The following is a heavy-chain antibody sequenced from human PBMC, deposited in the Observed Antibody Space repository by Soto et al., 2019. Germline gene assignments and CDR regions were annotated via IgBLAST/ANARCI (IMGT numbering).Heavy chain of an antibody. V-gene: IGHV4-30-2*01. CDR3: ARGLEYCSGSICYSFNFDY. D-gene: IGHD2-15*01. CDR2: IFRSGST. CDR1: GGSISTGAYS. J-gene: IGHJ4*02. Sequence: PSETLSLTCTVSGGSISTGAYSWSWIRQPPGKGLEWIGYIFRSGSTYYNPSLKSRVTISLDRSKNQFSLKLTFVTAADTAVYYCARGLEYCSGSICYSFNFDYWGQGTLVTVSS.